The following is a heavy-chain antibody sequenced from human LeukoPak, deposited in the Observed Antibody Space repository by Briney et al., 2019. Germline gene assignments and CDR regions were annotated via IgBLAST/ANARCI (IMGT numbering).Heavy chain of an antibody. CDR2: IYYSGST. V-gene: IGHV4-59*01. Sequence: PSETLSLTCTVSGGSISSYYWSWIRQPPGKGLEWIGYIYYSGSTNYNPSLKSRVTISVDTSKNQFSLKLSSVTAADTAVYYCARSTASVNGGLYYFDYWGQGTLVTVSS. CDR3: ARSTASVNGGLYYFDY. J-gene: IGHJ4*02. CDR1: GGSISSYY. D-gene: IGHD2-15*01.